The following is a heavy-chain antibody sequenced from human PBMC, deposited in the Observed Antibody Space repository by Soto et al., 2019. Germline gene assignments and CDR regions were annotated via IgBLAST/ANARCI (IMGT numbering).Heavy chain of an antibody. CDR2: IFSSGTT. D-gene: IGHD3-16*01. CDR1: GDSISSGNKY. CDR3: ARVPSPFDYYYAMDV. J-gene: IGHJ6*02. V-gene: IGHV4-30-4*01. Sequence: TLALPFTVSGDSISSGNKYWSWIRQPPGKGLEWIGYIFSSGTTYYNPSLKSRLTMSLDASQNQFSLKLNSLTDADTAVYFCARVPSPFDYYYAMDVWGQGTTVNVS.